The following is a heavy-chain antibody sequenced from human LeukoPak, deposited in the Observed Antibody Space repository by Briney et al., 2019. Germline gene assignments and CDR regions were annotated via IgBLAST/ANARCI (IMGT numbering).Heavy chain of an antibody. D-gene: IGHD5-18*01. Sequence: GGSLRLSCAASGFTFSDYYMSWIRQAPGKGLEWVSYISSSGSTIYYADSVKGRFTISRDNAKNSLYLQMNSLRAEDTAVYYCARAFEEAMVYYFDYWGQGTLVTVSS. CDR2: ISSSGSTI. CDR1: GFTFSDYY. V-gene: IGHV3-11*01. J-gene: IGHJ4*02. CDR3: ARAFEEAMVYYFDY.